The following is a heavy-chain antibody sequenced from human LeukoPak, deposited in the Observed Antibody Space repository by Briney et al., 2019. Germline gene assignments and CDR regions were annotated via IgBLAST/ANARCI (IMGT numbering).Heavy chain of an antibody. V-gene: IGHV1-69*04. J-gene: IGHJ3*02. CDR2: IIPILGIA. Sequence: GASVKVSCKASGGTFSSYAISWVRQAPGQGLEWMGRIIPILGIANYAQKFQGRVTITADKSTSTAYMELSSLRSEDTAVYYCARVLYGSGSYSAFDIWGQGTMVTVSS. D-gene: IGHD3-10*01. CDR3: ARVLYGSGSYSAFDI. CDR1: GGTFSSYA.